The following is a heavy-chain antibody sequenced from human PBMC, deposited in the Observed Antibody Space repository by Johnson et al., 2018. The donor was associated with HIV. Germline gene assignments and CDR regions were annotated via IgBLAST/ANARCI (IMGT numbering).Heavy chain of an antibody. CDR3: ARDQIAAAGAFDI. V-gene: IGHV3-30*02. CDR2: IRYDGSNK. D-gene: IGHD6-13*01. J-gene: IGHJ3*02. Sequence: QVQLVESGGGLVQPGGSLRLSCEASGFIFSSYGMHWVRQAPGKGLEWVAFIRYDGSNKYYTDSVKGRFTISRDNSKNTLYLQMNSLRAEDTAVYYCARDQIAAAGAFDIWGQGTMVTVSS. CDR1: GFIFSSYG.